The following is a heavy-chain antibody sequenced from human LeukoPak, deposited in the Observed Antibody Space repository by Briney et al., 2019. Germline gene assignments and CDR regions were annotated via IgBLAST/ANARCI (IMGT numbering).Heavy chain of an antibody. CDR1: GFTFSSYA. V-gene: IGHV3-23*01. J-gene: IGHJ4*02. Sequence: GSLRLSCAASGFTFSSYAMSWVRQAPGKGLEWVSAISGSGGSTYYADSVKGRFTISRDNSKNTLYLQMNSLRAEDTAVYYCAKTSKITMVRGVTFDYWGQGTLVTVSS. D-gene: IGHD3-10*01. CDR3: AKTSKITMVRGVTFDY. CDR2: ISGSGGST.